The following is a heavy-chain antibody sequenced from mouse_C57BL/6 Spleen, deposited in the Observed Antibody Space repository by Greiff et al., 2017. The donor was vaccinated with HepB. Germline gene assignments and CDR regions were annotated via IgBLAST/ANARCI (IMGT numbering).Heavy chain of an antibody. J-gene: IGHJ2*01. CDR2: ISSGSSTI. D-gene: IGHD4-1*02. CDR1: GFTFSDYG. V-gene: IGHV5-17*01. CDR3: ARINWDEYYFDY. Sequence: VQLKQSGGGLVKPGGSLKLSCAASGFTFSDYGMHWVRQAPEKGLEWVAYISSGSSTIYYADTVKGRFTISRDNAKNTLFLQMTSLRSEDTAMYYCARINWDEYYFDYWGQGTTLTVSS.